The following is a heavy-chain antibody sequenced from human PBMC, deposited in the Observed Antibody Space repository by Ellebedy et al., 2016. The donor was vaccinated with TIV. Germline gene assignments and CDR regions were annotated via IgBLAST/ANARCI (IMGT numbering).Heavy chain of an antibody. CDR2: IRSKANSYAT. D-gene: IGHD6-19*01. Sequence: GESLKIPCAAPGFTLSDASMHWVRQASGKGLEWVGRIRSKANSYATAYAASVKGRFTISRDDSKNPSFLQMNSLKTEDTAVYYCTRFDSSLKNNFESWGQGALVTVSS. CDR1: GFTLSDAS. J-gene: IGHJ5*01. V-gene: IGHV3-73*01. CDR3: TRFDSSLKNNFES.